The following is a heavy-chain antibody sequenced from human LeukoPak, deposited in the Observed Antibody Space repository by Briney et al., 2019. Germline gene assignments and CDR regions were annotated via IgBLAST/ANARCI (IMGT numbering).Heavy chain of an antibody. D-gene: IGHD5-12*01. CDR3: AKDFTGYSDI. Sequence: GGSLRLSCAASGFTFSRYWMSWVRQPPGKGLVWVARINPDGRITNYADSVRGRFTISRDNAKNTLYLQMNSLRAEDTAVYYCAKDFTGYSDIWGQGTLVTVSS. CDR1: GFTFSRYW. CDR2: INPDGRIT. V-gene: IGHV3-74*01. J-gene: IGHJ4*02.